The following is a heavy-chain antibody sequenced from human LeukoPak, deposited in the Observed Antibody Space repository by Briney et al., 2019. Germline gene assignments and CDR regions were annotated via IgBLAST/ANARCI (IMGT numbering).Heavy chain of an antibody. CDR3: ARDPVQVYAFDI. D-gene: IGHD4-17*01. CDR1: GFTFSSYS. CDR2: ISSSSSTI. Sequence: GGSLRLSCAASGFTFSSYSMNWVRQAPGKGLEWVSSISSSSSTIYYADSVKGRFTISRDNAKNSLYLQMNSLRAEDTAVYYCARDPVQVYAFDIWGQGTMVTVSS. V-gene: IGHV3-48*04. J-gene: IGHJ3*02.